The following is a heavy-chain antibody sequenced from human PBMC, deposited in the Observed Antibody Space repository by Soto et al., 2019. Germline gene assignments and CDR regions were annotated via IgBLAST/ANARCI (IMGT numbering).Heavy chain of an antibody. D-gene: IGHD6-6*01. Sequence: SGGSLRLSCAASGFTFSSYGMHWVRQAPGKGLEWVAVISYDGSNKYYADSVKGRFTISRDNSKNTLYLQMNSLRAEDTAVYYCAKARAARIYYYYGMDVWGQGTTVTVSS. CDR1: GFTFSSYG. CDR2: ISYDGSNK. J-gene: IGHJ6*02. CDR3: AKARAARIYYYYGMDV. V-gene: IGHV3-30*18.